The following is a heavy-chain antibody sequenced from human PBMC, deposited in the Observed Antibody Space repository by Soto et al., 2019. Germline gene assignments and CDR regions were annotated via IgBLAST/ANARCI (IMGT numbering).Heavy chain of an antibody. J-gene: IGHJ6*02. D-gene: IGHD1-7*01. V-gene: IGHV2-5*02. CDR3: AGWNYESGLDV. CDR2: IYWDEDK. CDR1: GFSLNTNGMG. Sequence: QITLKESGPTLVRPTQTLTLTCSFSGFSLNTNGMGVGWIRQPPGKALAWLAFIYWDEDKRYSPSLKTRLTVTTDTSKNEVVLTLTNLDPVDTGTYYCAGWNYESGLDVWGQGTTVAVSS.